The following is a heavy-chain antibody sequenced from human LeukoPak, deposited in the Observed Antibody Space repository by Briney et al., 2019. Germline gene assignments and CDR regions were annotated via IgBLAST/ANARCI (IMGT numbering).Heavy chain of an antibody. J-gene: IGHJ4*02. Sequence: QPGGSLRLSCAAFGFTVSCSYMSWVRQAPGKGLEWVSVIYSDGSTYYPDSVKGRFTISRDNSKNTLYLQMSSLRAEDTAVYYCARDSLSPPQGDSWGQGTLVTVSS. V-gene: IGHV3-53*01. CDR1: GFTVSCSY. D-gene: IGHD2/OR15-2a*01. CDR3: ARDSLSPPQGDS. CDR2: IYSDGST.